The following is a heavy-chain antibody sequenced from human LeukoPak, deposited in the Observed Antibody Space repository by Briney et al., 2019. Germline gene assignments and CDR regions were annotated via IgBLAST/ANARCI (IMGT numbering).Heavy chain of an antibody. V-gene: IGHV1-2*06. Sequence: ASVKVSCKASGYSFTDYHLHWVRQAPGHGLEWMGRINPNTGDTDYAQRFQGRITMTRDRSISTASMELSRLNLDDTAVYYCARDQGPSGNLFYPWGQGILVTVS. CDR2: INPNTGDT. J-gene: IGHJ5*02. CDR3: ARDQGPSGNLFYP. D-gene: IGHD3-10*01. CDR1: GYSFTDYH.